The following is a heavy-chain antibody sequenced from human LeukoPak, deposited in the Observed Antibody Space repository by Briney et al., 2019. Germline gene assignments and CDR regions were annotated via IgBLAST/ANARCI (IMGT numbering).Heavy chain of an antibody. CDR3: ARDSGRYNYGPYHY. V-gene: IGHV3-33*01. D-gene: IGHD5-18*01. Sequence: PGRSLRLSCAASGFTFSRYGMHWVRQAPGKGLEWVAFIWDDGSNKDYEDSVKGRFTISRDNSKNTLYIQMNSLIVEDTAIYYCARDSGRYNYGPYHYWGQGILVTVSS. J-gene: IGHJ4*02. CDR1: GFTFSRYG. CDR2: IWDDGSNK.